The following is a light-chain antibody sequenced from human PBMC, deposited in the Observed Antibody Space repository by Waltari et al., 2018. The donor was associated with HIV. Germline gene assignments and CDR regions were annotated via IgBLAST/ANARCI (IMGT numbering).Light chain of an antibody. CDR3: QSGDSSTTS. J-gene: IGLJ2*01. V-gene: IGLV3-25*03. CDR1: ILSKQC. CDR2: KDS. Sequence: SYELTQPPSVSVPPGQTARITCSGDILSKQCAYWYQQKPGPAPVQSIYKDSERPSGIPERCSGASSGTTVTLTISGVQAEDEADYYCQSGDSSTTSVGGGTKLTVL.